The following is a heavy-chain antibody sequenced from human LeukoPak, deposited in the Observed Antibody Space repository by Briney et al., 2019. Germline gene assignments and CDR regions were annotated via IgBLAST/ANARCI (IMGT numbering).Heavy chain of an antibody. V-gene: IGHV4-39*01. J-gene: IGHJ4*02. CDR2: IYYTGST. CDR3: ARHALAVAGQFDY. D-gene: IGHD6-19*01. Sequence: PSETLSLTCTVSGVSISSSSYYWGWIRQPSGKGLEWIGSIYYTGSTYYNPSLKSRVTISVDTSKNQFSLKLSSVTAADTAVYYCARHALAVAGQFDYWGQGTLVTVSS. CDR1: GVSISSSSYY.